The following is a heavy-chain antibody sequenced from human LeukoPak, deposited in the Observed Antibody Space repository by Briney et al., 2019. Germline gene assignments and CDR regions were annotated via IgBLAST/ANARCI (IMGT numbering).Heavy chain of an antibody. V-gene: IGHV3-33*03. J-gene: IGHJ3*02. CDR2: IWSDATEK. CDR3: AKGGASATDAPHGDVVTSTLDGFDI. CDR1: GFTYSHYG. Sequence: PGGSLRLSCAASGFTYSHYGMHWVRQAPGKGLEWVAVIWSDATEKYYADSVKGRFTISRDNFDNTLYLQMNNLKAEDTAVYYCAKGGASATDAPHGDVVTSTLDGFDIWGQGTMVTVSS. D-gene: IGHD2-21*02.